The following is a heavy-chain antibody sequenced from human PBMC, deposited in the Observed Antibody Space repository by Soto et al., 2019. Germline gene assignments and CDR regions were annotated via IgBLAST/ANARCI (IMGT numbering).Heavy chain of an antibody. CDR2: IIPIFGTV. V-gene: IGHV1-69*13. CDR1: GGTFSSYA. D-gene: IGHD1-1*01. Sequence: ASVKVSCKASGGTFSSYAINWVRQAPGQGLEWMGGIIPIFGTVNYAQKFQGRVTMTADESTSTAHVEMSSLRSEDTAVYYCARDLQPGLYYYDGMDVWGQGTTVTVSS. J-gene: IGHJ6*02. CDR3: ARDLQPGLYYYDGMDV.